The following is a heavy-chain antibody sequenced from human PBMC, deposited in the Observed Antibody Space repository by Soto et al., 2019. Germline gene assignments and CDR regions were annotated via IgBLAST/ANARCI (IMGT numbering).Heavy chain of an antibody. J-gene: IGHJ5*02. CDR2: IYYSGST. Sequence: SLCITSTVSGGSIRSGGYYWSWIRQQPGKGLEWIGYIYYSGSTYYNPSLKSRVTISVDTSKNQFSLKLSSVTTADTAVYYCARETIVVVVAATRSWFDPWGQGTLVTVSS. CDR3: ARETIVVVVAATRSWFDP. CDR1: GGSIRSGGYY. V-gene: IGHV4-31*03. D-gene: IGHD2-15*01.